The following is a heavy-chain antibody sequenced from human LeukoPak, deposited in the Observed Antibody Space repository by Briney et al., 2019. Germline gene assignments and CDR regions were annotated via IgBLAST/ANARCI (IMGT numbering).Heavy chain of an antibody. CDR1: GGSFSGYY. D-gene: IGHD3-16*01. CDR2: IYYSGST. J-gene: IGHJ6*03. CDR3: ARGSTLGYYYYYMDV. V-gene: IGHV4-34*01. Sequence: SETLSLTCAVYGGSFSGYYWSWIRQPPGKGLEWIGSIYYSGSTYYNPSLKSRVTISVDTSKNQFSLKLSSVTAADTAVYYCARGSTLGYYYYYMDVWGKGTTVTISS.